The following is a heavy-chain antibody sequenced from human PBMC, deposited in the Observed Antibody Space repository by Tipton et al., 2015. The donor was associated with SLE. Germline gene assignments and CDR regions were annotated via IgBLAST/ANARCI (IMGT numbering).Heavy chain of an antibody. CDR1: GFVFSSQG. CDR3: AKAFRDLGDYCDH. J-gene: IGHJ4*02. Sequence: GSLRLSCAGSGFVFSSQGMHWVRRAPGKGLEWVAFIRYDGSKRDYLDSGKGRFTISRDNAKNTLYLQMNSRRLEDTAVYYCAKAFRDLGDYCDHWGQGTLVTVS. V-gene: IGHV3-30*02. CDR2: IRYDGSKR. D-gene: IGHD3-16*01.